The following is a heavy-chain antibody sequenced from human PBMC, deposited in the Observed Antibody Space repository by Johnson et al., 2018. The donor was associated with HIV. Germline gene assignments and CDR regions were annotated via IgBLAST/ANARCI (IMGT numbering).Heavy chain of an antibody. Sequence: VQLVESGGGVVQPGRSLRLSCAASGFTFSSYWMHWVRQAPGKGLVWVSRIDTDGSGIGYADSVKGRVTISRENAKNSLYLQMNRLRAEDTALYYCAKDTERGTITMIVGGAFDIGGQGTMVTVSS. CDR3: AKDTERGTITMIVGGAFDI. V-gene: IGHV3-74*01. D-gene: IGHD3-22*01. CDR2: IDTDGSGI. J-gene: IGHJ3*02. CDR1: GFTFSSYW.